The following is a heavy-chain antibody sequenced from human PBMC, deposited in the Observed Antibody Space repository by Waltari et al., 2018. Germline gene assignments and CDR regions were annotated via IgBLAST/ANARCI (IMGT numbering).Heavy chain of an antibody. Sequence: QVQLQESGPGLVKPSETLSLTCAVSGYSISSGYYWGWIRQPPGKGLEWIGSIYHSGSTHHNPSPKSRVTISVDTSKNQFSLKLSSVTAADTAVDYCARDPSSSWYQGGWFDPWGQGTLVTVSS. D-gene: IGHD6-13*01. CDR3: ARDPSSSWYQGGWFDP. CDR1: GYSISSGYY. CDR2: IYHSGST. J-gene: IGHJ5*02. V-gene: IGHV4-38-2*02.